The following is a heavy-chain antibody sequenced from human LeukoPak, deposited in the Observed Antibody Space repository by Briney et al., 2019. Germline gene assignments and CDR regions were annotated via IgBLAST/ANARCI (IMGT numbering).Heavy chain of an antibody. CDR3: ARRSDYYGSGTMDV. J-gene: IGHJ6*02. CDR2: IYYSGST. CDR1: GGSISSYY. D-gene: IGHD3-10*01. V-gene: IGHV4-59*08. Sequence: SETLSLTCTVSGGSISSYYWSWIRQPPGKGLEWIGYIYYSGSTNYNPSLKSRVTISVDTSKNQFSLKLSSVTAADTAVYYCARRSDYYGSGTMDVWGQGTTVTVSS.